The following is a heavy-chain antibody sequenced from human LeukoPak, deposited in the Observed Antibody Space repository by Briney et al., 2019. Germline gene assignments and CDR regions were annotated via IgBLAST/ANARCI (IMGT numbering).Heavy chain of an antibody. J-gene: IGHJ4*02. CDR2: INHSGST. D-gene: IGHD6-6*01. CDR1: GGSFGGHY. Sequence: SETLSLTCAVYGGSFGGHYWSWIRQPPGKGLEWIGEINHSGSTNYNPSLKSRVTISVDTSKNQFSLKLSSVTAADTAVYYCARGPSSIAARPSLGLDYWGQGTLVTVSS. V-gene: IGHV4-34*01. CDR3: ARGPSSIAARPSLGLDY.